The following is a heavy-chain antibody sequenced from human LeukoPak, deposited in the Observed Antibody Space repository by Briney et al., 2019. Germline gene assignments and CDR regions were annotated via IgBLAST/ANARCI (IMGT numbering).Heavy chain of an antibody. CDR3: ASSDWY. V-gene: IGHV3-21*01. J-gene: IGHJ4*02. Sequence: SGGSLRLSCAASGFTFSSYSMNWVRQAPGKGLEWVSSISSISSYIYYAESVKGRFTISSDNAKNSLYLQMNSLRAEDTAVYYCASSDWYWGQGTLVTVSS. D-gene: IGHD2-21*01. CDR1: GFTFSSYS. CDR2: ISSISSYI.